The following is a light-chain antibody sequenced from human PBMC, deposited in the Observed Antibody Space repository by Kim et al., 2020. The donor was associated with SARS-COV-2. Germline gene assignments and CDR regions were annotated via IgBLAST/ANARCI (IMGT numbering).Light chain of an antibody. J-gene: IGKJ1*01. CDR2: KAS. CDR3: QQYNSWWT. V-gene: IGKV1-5*03. Sequence: SASAGDRVTITCRASQSISSWLAWYQQKPGKAPKLLIYKASSLESGVPSRFSGSGSGTEFTLTISSLQPDDFATYYCQQYNSWWTFGQGTKVDIK. CDR1: QSISSW.